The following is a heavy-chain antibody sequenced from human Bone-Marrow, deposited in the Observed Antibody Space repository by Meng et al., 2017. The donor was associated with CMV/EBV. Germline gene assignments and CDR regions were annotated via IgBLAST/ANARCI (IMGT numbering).Heavy chain of an antibody. CDR1: GFTFSSYA. CDR3: ARARIEYSSSSGVGWFDP. V-gene: IGHV3-30*04. CDR2: ISYDGSNK. Sequence: GESLKISCAASGFTFSSYAMHWVRQAPGKGLEWVAVISYDGSNKYYADSVKGRFTISRDNSKNTLYLQMNSLRAEDTAVYYCARARIEYSSSSGVGWFDPWGQGTLVTVSS. D-gene: IGHD6-6*01. J-gene: IGHJ5*02.